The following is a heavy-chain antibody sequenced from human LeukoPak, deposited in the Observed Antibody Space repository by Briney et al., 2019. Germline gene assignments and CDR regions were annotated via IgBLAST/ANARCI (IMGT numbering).Heavy chain of an antibody. CDR1: GGSISSYY. J-gene: IGHJ5*02. CDR3: ARGIAVAYNWFDP. V-gene: IGHV4-4*07. CDR2: IYTSGST. Sequence: SETLSLTCTVSGGSISSYYCCWIWHPAPQGKELIGRIYTSGSTNYNPSLKSRVTMSVDTSKNQFSLKLSSVTAADTAVYYCARGIAVAYNWFDPWGQGTLVTVSS. D-gene: IGHD6-19*01.